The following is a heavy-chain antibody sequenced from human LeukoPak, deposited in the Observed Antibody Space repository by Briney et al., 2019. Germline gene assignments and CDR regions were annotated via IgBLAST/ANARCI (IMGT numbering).Heavy chain of an antibody. CDR3: ARKSSVTTVVNWFDP. Sequence: SETLSLTCAVYGGSFSGYCWSWIRQPPGKGLEWIREINHSGSTNYNPSLKSRVTISADTSKNQFSLKLSSVTAADTAVYYCARKSSVTTVVNWFDPWGQGTLVTVSS. D-gene: IGHD4-23*01. CDR2: INHSGST. J-gene: IGHJ5*02. CDR1: GGSFSGYC. V-gene: IGHV4-34*01.